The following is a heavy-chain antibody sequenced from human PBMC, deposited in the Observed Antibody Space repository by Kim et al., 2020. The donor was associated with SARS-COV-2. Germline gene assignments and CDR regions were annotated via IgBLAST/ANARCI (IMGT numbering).Heavy chain of an antibody. CDR3: ARVGSTVAAGTIDY. J-gene: IGHJ4*02. D-gene: IGHD6-13*01. Sequence: EDSVKSRFTISRDNAKNSLYLQMTSLRAEDTALYYCARVGSTVAAGTIDYWGQGTLVTVSS. V-gene: IGHV3-11*01.